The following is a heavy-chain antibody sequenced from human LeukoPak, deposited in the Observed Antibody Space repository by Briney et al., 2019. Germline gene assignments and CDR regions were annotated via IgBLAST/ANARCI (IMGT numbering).Heavy chain of an antibody. CDR3: ATGSYDSSGYYSPILGN. J-gene: IGHJ4*02. CDR1: GYTLTELS. V-gene: IGHV1-24*01. CDR2: FDPEDGET. Sequence: ASVKVSCKVSGYTLTELSMHWVRQAPGKGLEWMGGFDPEDGETIYAQKFQGRVTLTEDTSTDTAYMELSSLRSEDTAVYYCATGSYDSSGYYSPILGNWGQGTLVTVSS. D-gene: IGHD3-22*01.